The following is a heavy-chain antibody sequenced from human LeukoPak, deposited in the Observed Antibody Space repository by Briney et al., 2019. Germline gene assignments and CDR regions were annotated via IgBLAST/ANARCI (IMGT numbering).Heavy chain of an antibody. V-gene: IGHV3-30*04. CDR3: AKDPTYYYGSGTNWFDP. D-gene: IGHD3-10*01. CDR1: GFTFKRYA. Sequence: GGSLRLSCAASGFTFKRYAMHWVRQAPGKGLEWVAVISFDGSNKYYADSVKGRFTISRDNSKNTLYLQMNSLRAEDTAVYYCAKDPTYYYGSGTNWFDPWGQGTLVTVSS. J-gene: IGHJ5*02. CDR2: ISFDGSNK.